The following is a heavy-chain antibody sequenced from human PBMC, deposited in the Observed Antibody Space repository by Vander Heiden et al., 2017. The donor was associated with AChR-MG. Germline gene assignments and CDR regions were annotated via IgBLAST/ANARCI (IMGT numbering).Heavy chain of an antibody. Sequence: QQHLQQWRAGLLKPSETLSPTCAVYGVYFRGYYWSWIRQTPGKGLEWIGEINHSGSTNYNPSLKSRVTISVDTSKNQFSLKLSSVTAADTAVYYCARGRKRITIFGVPASGGMDVWGQGTTVTVSS. CDR2: INHSGST. CDR3: ARGRKRITIFGVPASGGMDV. J-gene: IGHJ6*02. D-gene: IGHD3-3*01. CDR1: GVYFRGYY. V-gene: IGHV4-34*01.